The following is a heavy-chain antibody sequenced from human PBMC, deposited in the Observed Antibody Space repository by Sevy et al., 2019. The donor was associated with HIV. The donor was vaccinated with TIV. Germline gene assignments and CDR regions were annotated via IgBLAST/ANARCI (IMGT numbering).Heavy chain of an antibody. CDR2: ISSSGSTI. CDR3: ARGVVRGVIITFPDAFDI. J-gene: IGHJ3*02. Sequence: GGSLRLSCAASGFTFSDYYMSWISQAPGKGLESVSYISSSGSTIYYADSVKGRFTISRDNAKNSLYLQMNSLRAEDTAVYYCARGVVRGVIITFPDAFDIWGQGTMVTV. CDR1: GFTFSDYY. V-gene: IGHV3-11*01. D-gene: IGHD3-10*01.